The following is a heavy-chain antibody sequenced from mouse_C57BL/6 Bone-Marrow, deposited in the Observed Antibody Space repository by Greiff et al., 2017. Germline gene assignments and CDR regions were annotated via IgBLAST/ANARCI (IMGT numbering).Heavy chain of an antibody. J-gene: IGHJ3*01. CDR2: ISGGGGNT. Sequence: ESGGGLVKPGGSLTLSCAASGFSFSSYTMSWVRQTPEKRLEWVATISGGGGNTYYPDSVKGRFTISRDNAKNTLYLQRSSLRSEDTASYYCARHRNYGFAYWGQGTLVTVSA. CDR3: ARHRNYGFAY. V-gene: IGHV5-9*01. CDR1: GFSFSSYT. D-gene: IGHD1-2*01.